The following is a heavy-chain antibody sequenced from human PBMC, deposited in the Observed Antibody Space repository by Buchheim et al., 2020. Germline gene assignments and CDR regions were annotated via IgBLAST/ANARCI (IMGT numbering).Heavy chain of an antibody. CDR2: ISSSSSYT. V-gene: IGHV3-11*06. CDR3: ARDAGRSYYYDSSGYHT. D-gene: IGHD3-22*01. CDR1: GFTFSDYY. Sequence: QVQLLESGGGLVKPGGSLRLSCAASGFTFSDYYMSWIRQAPGKGLEWVSYISSSSSYTNYEDSVKGRFTISRDNAKNSLYLQMNSLRAEDTAVYYCARDAGRSYYYDSSGYHTWGQGTL. J-gene: IGHJ5*02.